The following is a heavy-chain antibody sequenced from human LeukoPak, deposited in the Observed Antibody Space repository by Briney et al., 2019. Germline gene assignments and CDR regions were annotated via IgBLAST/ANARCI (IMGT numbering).Heavy chain of an antibody. Sequence: SETLSLTCTVSGGSISSSSYSWGWLRQTPGKGLELIGSIYYSGSTYYNPSLKSRVTISVHTSKNQSSLILSSVTAADTAVYYCASPQGFQLLDFEYWGQGTLVTVSS. CDR2: IYYSGST. CDR1: GGSISSSSYS. J-gene: IGHJ4*02. CDR3: ASPQGFQLLDFEY. V-gene: IGHV4-39*01. D-gene: IGHD2-2*01.